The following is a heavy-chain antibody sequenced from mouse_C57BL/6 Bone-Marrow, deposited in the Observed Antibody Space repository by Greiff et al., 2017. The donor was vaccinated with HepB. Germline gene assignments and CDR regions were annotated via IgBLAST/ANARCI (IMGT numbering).Heavy chain of an antibody. V-gene: IGHV5-15*04. D-gene: IGHD2-1*01. Sequence: EVQLQESGGGLVQPGGSLKLSCAASGFTFSDYGMAWVRQAPRKGPEWVAFISNLAYSIYYADTVTGRFTISRENAKNTLYLAMSSLGSEDTAMYYGARRGVYYGNGFDYWGQGTTLTGSS. CDR2: ISNLAYSI. CDR1: GFTFSDYG. J-gene: IGHJ2*01. CDR3: ARRGVYYGNGFDY.